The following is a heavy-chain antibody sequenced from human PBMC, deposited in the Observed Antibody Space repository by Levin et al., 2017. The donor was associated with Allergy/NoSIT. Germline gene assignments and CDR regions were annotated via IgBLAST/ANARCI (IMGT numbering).Heavy chain of an antibody. Sequence: PGGSLRLSCAASGFTFSSYAMSWVRQAPGQGLEWVSAISASGGSTYYADSVKGRFTISRDNSKNTLYLQMNSLRAEDTAVYYCAKDRVGATRIYNYWGQGTLVTVSS. CDR2: ISASGGST. V-gene: IGHV3-23*01. CDR1: GFTFSSYA. J-gene: IGHJ4*02. CDR3: AKDRVGATRIYNY. D-gene: IGHD1-26*01.